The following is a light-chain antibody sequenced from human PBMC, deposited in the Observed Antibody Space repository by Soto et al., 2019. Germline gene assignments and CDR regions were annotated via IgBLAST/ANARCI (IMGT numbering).Light chain of an antibody. J-gene: IGLJ2*01. Sequence: QSVLTQPPSASGTPVQRVTISCSGSSSNIGSNYVYWYQQLPGTAHKLLIYRNNQRPSGVPDRFSGYKSGTSASLAISGLRSEDEADYDCAAWDDSLSGVVFGRRTQLTVL. CDR2: RNN. CDR3: AAWDDSLSGVV. CDR1: SSNIGSNY. V-gene: IGLV1-47*01.